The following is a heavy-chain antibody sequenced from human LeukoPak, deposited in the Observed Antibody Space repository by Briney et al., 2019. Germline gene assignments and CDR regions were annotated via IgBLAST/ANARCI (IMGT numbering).Heavy chain of an antibody. CDR2: IYPGDSDT. Sequence: PGESLQIPCKGSGYSFTSYWIGWVRQMPGKGLEWMGIIYPGDSDTRYSPSFQGQVTISADKSISTAYLQWSSLKASDTAMYYCARHASQWLPSDFDYWGQGTLVTVSS. CDR1: GYSFTSYW. J-gene: IGHJ4*02. V-gene: IGHV5-51*01. D-gene: IGHD6-19*01. CDR3: ARHASQWLPSDFDY.